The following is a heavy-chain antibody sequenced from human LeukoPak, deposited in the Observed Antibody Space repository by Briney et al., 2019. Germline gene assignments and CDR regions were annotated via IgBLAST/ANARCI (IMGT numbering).Heavy chain of an antibody. CDR2: IYYSGST. D-gene: IGHD3-22*01. V-gene: IGHV4-39*07. Sequence: SETLSLTCTVSGGSISSGSYYWGWIRQPPGKGLEWIGSIYYSGSTYYNPSLKSRVTISVDTSKNQFSLKLSSVTAADTAVYYCAREKAPDYYDSSGYSPLDCWGQGTLVTVSS. J-gene: IGHJ4*02. CDR3: AREKAPDYYDSSGYSPLDC. CDR1: GGSISSGSYY.